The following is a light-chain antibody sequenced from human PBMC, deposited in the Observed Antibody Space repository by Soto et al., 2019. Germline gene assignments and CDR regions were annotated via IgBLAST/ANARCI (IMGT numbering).Light chain of an antibody. V-gene: IGKV1-39*01. CDR3: QQSYTTPTT. CDR2: GSS. CDR1: QSIGNS. J-gene: IGKJ5*01. Sequence: DIQMTQSPSSLSASVGDRVTITCRASQSIGNSLTWYQQKPGKAPKLLIYGSSTLQGGVPSRFSGSGSGTDFALTISSLQPEDFATYYCQQSYTTPTTFGQWTRLDIK.